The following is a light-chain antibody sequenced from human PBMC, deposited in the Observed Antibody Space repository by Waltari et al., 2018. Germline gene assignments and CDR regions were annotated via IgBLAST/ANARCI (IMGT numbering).Light chain of an antibody. CDR2: DVS. CDR3: SSYSGTNTRVI. J-gene: IGLJ2*01. V-gene: IGLV2-14*03. CDR1: SIDIGHYDY. Sequence: QSALTQPASVSRSPGQSISISCTGTSIDIGHYDYVPWYQQQPGKAPKMKIYDVSHRPSGVSNRFSGSKSGNTASLIISGLQSEDEGDYYCSSYSGTNTRVIFGGGTKLTVL.